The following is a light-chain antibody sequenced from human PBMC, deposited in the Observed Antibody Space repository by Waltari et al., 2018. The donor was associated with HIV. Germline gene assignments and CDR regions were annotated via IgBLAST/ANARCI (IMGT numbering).Light chain of an antibody. CDR2: SNN. CDR3: AAWDESLNAWV. J-gene: IGLJ3*02. Sequence: QSVLPQPPSASGTPGQRVTISCSGSRSNIGSNDVNWYQRVPGTAPKFLMYSNNKRPSGVPDRFSGSKSGTSASLAISGLQSDDEADYYCAAWDESLNAWVFGGGTRLTVL. V-gene: IGLV1-44*01. CDR1: RSNIGSND.